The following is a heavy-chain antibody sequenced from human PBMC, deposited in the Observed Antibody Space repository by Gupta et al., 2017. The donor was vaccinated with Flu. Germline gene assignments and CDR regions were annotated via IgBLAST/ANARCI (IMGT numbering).Heavy chain of an antibody. J-gene: IGHJ4*02. V-gene: IGHV3-15*01. CDR1: GFTFSNAW. CDR2: IKSKTDGGTT. D-gene: IGHD5-18*01. Sequence: EVQLVESGGGLVKPGGSLRLSCAASGFTFSNAWMSWVRQAPGKGLEWVGRIKSKTDGGTTDYAAPVKGRFTISRDDSKNTLYLQMNSLKTEDTAVYYCTTDPGYGYTTPFDYWGQGTLVTVSS. CDR3: TTDPGYGYTTPFDY.